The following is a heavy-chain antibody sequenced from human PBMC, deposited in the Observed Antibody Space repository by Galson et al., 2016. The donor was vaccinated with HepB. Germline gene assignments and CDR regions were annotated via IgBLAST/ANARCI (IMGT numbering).Heavy chain of an antibody. CDR3: GGCGGACWGHDYYGLDV. V-gene: IGHV1-69*13. J-gene: IGHJ6*02. CDR1: GGAFRTYA. D-gene: IGHD2-21*01. Sequence: SVKVSCKASGGAFRTYAIGWVRQAPGQGLEWMGGIIPIFGTPNYAQKFQGRVTITADESTSTAFMELSSLGSEDTAVYYCGGCGGACWGHDYYGLDVWGQGTTVIVSS. CDR2: IIPIFGTP.